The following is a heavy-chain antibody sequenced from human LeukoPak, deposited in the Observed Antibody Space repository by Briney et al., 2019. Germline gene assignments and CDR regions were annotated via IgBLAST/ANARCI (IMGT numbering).Heavy chain of an antibody. CDR1: CGYISYYF. D-gene: IGHD6-13*01. CDR3: ARGKPVFSNNWYSYYFDY. Sequence: SDTLSLPHTVSCGYISYYFWLGTGHTPGRAVECTVYLYYSGSTNYNPTLKSRVTISLDTSKYQFSLKLTSVTAADTAVYYCARGKPVFSNNWYSYYFDYWGQGTLVSVSS. J-gene: IGHJ4*02. V-gene: IGHV4-59*07. CDR2: LYYSGST.